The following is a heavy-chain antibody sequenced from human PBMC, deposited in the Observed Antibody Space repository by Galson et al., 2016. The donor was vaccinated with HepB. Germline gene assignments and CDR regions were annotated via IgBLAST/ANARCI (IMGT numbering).Heavy chain of an antibody. Sequence: SVKVSCKASGYTFNNYYMHWVRQAPGQGPEWMGIINPSGDSTTYAQKFHGRVTMTRDTSTSTAHMELISLTSEDTAAYYCARVGEDIVATTAGFEHWGQGTLVTVSS. CDR1: GYTFNNYY. D-gene: IGHD5-12*01. V-gene: IGHV1-46*02. J-gene: IGHJ1*01. CDR2: INPSGDST. CDR3: ARVGEDIVATTAGFEH.